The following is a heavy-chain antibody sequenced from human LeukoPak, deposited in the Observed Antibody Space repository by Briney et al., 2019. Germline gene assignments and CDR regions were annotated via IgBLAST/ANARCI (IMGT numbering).Heavy chain of an antibody. Sequence: ASVKVSCKASGYTFTSYAMHWVRQAPGQRLEWMGWINAGNGNTKYSQKFQGRVTITRDTSASTAYMELSSLRSEDTAVYYCARGGTLHGPDYGDYRLLPYWGQGTLVTVSS. CDR3: ARGGTLHGPDYGDYRLLPY. CDR2: INAGNGNT. D-gene: IGHD4-17*01. J-gene: IGHJ4*02. V-gene: IGHV1-3*01. CDR1: GYTFTSYA.